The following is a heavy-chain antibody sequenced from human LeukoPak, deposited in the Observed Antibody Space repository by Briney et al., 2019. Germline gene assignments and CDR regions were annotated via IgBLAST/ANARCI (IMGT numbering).Heavy chain of an antibody. D-gene: IGHD6-19*01. Sequence: GGSLRLSCAASGFPFSNYWMHWVRQAPGKGLVWVSRMNSDGSSTSYADSVKGRFTISRDDAKNTLYLQMNSLRAEDAAVYYCATVSRSSGRGYFDYWGPGTLVTVSS. CDR1: GFPFSNYW. J-gene: IGHJ4*02. CDR2: MNSDGSST. V-gene: IGHV3-74*01. CDR3: ATVSRSSGRGYFDY.